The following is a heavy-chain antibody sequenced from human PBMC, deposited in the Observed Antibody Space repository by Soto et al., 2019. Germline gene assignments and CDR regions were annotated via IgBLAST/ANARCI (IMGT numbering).Heavy chain of an antibody. CDR1: GGSITSSSHH. J-gene: IGHJ4*02. V-gene: IGHV4-39*01. CDR3: AREYSSAPDN. Sequence: PSETLSLTCTVSGGSITSSSHHWGWIRQPPGKGLEWIGSVFYSGTTYYSLSLKSRVAISVDTSKNQFSLKLNSVTAADTAVYYCAREYSSAPDNWGQGILVTVS. D-gene: IGHD6-19*01. CDR2: VFYSGTT.